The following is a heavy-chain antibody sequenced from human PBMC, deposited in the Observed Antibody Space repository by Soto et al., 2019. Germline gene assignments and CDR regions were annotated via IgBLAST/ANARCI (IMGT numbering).Heavy chain of an antibody. CDR2: IIPFFGTA. Sequence: QVQPVQSGTEVKKTGSSVKVSCKASGGTFSTFGISWVRQAPGQGLEWMGGIIPFFGTARYSQKFEDRITITADESTNTVYMDLRSLTSEDTAIYYCAKSAPMDAGDKYYYDFWGQGALVTVSS. CDR1: GGTFSTFG. J-gene: IGHJ4*02. V-gene: IGHV1-69*01. CDR3: AKSAPMDAGDKYYYDF. D-gene: IGHD4-17*01.